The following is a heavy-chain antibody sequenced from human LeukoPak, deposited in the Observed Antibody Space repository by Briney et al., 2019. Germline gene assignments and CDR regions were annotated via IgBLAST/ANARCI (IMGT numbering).Heavy chain of an antibody. V-gene: IGHV4-34*01. D-gene: IGHD3-22*01. CDR1: GGSFSGYY. CDR2: INHSGST. J-gene: IGHJ4*02. CDR3: ARGGEDDSSGYSAVYYFDY. Sequence: SETLSLTCAVYGGSFSGYYWSWIRQPPGKGLEWIGEINHSGSTNYNPSLKSRVTISVDTSKYQFSLKLSSVTAADTAVYYCARGGEDDSSGYSAVYYFDYWGQGTLVTVSS.